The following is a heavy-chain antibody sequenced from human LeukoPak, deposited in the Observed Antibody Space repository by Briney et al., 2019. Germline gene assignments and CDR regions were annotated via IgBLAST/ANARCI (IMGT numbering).Heavy chain of an antibody. CDR3: AKDCGGDCFSRKYFQH. D-gene: IGHD2-21*01. CDR1: GFTFTTYA. J-gene: IGHJ1*01. V-gene: IGHV3-23*01. Sequence: GGSLRLSCAASGFTFTTYARTWVRQTPGKGLEWVSAISGSGASTYYADSVKGRFTISRDSSKNTVYLQMNSLRAEDTAVYYCAKDCGGDCFSRKYFQHWGQGTRVTVSS. CDR2: ISGSGAST.